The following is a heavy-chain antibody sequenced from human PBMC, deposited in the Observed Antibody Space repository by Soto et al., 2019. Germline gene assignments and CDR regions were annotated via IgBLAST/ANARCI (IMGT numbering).Heavy chain of an antibody. Sequence: ASVKVSCKASGYTFTGYYMHWVRQAPGQGLEWMGWINPNSGGTNYAQKFQGRVTMTRDTSISTAHMELSRLRSDDTAVYYCARAWSPMVRGVIPFMDVWGQGTTVTVSS. D-gene: IGHD3-10*01. CDR2: INPNSGGT. CDR3: ARAWSPMVRGVIPFMDV. J-gene: IGHJ6*02. V-gene: IGHV1-2*02. CDR1: GYTFTGYY.